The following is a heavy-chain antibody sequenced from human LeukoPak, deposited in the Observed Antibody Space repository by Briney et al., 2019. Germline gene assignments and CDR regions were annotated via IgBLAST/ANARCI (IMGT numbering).Heavy chain of an antibody. Sequence: SVKVSCKASGGTFISYAITWVRQAPGQGLEWMGEIIPFFTITNYAQKFQGRVTITADESTSTAYMDLRSLRSEDTAIYYCARSLTVGATSYNWFDPWGQGTLVTVSS. D-gene: IGHD1-26*01. J-gene: IGHJ5*02. CDR1: GGTFISYA. CDR2: IIPFFTIT. CDR3: ARSLTVGATSYNWFDP. V-gene: IGHV1-69*01.